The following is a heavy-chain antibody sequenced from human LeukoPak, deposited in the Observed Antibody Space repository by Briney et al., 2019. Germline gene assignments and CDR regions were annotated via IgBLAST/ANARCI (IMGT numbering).Heavy chain of an antibody. CDR1: GFTFSYHA. Sequence: GGSLRLSCAASGFTFSYHAMSWVRQAPGKGLQWVAVISGGGRTTEYADFVKGRFTISRDNSKNTLSLQMNSLTVEDTAIYFCAKNVVVKRYIDFWGQGTLVTVSS. D-gene: IGHD2-15*01. CDR2: ISGGGRTT. V-gene: IGHV3-23*01. CDR3: AKNVVVKRYIDF. J-gene: IGHJ4*02.